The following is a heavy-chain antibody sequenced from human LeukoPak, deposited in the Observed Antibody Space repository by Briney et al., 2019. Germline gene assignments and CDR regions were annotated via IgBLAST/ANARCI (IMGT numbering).Heavy chain of an antibody. D-gene: IGHD6-19*01. Sequence: PGGSLRLSCAASGFTSGSYWMSWVRQAPGKGLEWVANIKQDGSEEYYVDSVRGRFTISRDNAKNSLYLQMNSLRAEDTAVYYCARDRGSSGWYEFGYWGQGTLVTVSS. CDR1: GFTSGSYW. J-gene: IGHJ4*02. CDR2: IKQDGSEE. CDR3: ARDRGSSGWYEFGY. V-gene: IGHV3-7*01.